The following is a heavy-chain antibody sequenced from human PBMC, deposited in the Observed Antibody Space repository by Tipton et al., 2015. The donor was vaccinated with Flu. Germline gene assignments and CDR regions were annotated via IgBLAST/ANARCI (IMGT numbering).Heavy chain of an antibody. CDR3: ARGDGYNFDY. V-gene: IGHV4-39*07. Sequence: TLSLTCTVSGDSISTTIYYWSWVRQPPGKGLEWIGSIYYSGTTYYNPSLKSRVTISVDSSKNEFSLTLASLTAADTAAYYCARGDGYNFDYWGQGTLVTVSS. CDR2: IYYSGTT. J-gene: IGHJ4*02. CDR1: GDSISTTIYY. D-gene: IGHD5-24*01.